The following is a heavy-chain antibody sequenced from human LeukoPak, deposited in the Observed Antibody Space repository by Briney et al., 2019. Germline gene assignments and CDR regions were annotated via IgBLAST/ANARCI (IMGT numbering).Heavy chain of an antibody. J-gene: IGHJ3*01. Sequence: GGSLTLSCAASGFTVSRRYMSWVRQPPGTGLEWISVINRGGSTYYADSVKGRFTISRDNSKNTLFLQMNSLRAEDTAVYYCARDLLGGGNHDAFDLWGQGTMVIVSS. CDR3: ARDLLGGGNHDAFDL. CDR1: GFTVSRRY. D-gene: IGHD3-16*01. V-gene: IGHV3-53*01. CDR2: INRGGST.